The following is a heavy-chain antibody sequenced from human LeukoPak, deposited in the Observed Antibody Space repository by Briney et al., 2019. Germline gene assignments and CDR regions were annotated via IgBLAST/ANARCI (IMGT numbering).Heavy chain of an antibody. D-gene: IGHD5-18*01. Sequence: PSETLSLTCTVSGGSISSYYWSWIRLPPGKGLVWIGYIYYTGATYYNPSLKSRVTISLNTSKNQFSLKLSSVTAADVAVYYCARAGYSYGTGYYFDYWGQGALVTVSS. J-gene: IGHJ4*02. CDR1: GGSISSYY. CDR2: IYYTGAT. CDR3: ARAGYSYGTGYYFDY. V-gene: IGHV4-59*01.